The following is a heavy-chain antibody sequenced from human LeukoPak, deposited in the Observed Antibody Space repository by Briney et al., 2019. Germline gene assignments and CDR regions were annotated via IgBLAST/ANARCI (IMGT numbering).Heavy chain of an antibody. V-gene: IGHV3-30*02. Sequence: GGSLRLSCAASGFTFSMYGMHWVRQTPGKGLEWVAFIRFDGNNKYLGDSVKGRFTISRDNSKNTLYLQMNSLRTEDTAVYYCAKIINDNVDYGYMDVWGKGTTVTVSS. CDR3: AKIINDNVDYGYMDV. J-gene: IGHJ6*03. D-gene: IGHD4-17*01. CDR1: GFTFSMYG. CDR2: IRFDGNNK.